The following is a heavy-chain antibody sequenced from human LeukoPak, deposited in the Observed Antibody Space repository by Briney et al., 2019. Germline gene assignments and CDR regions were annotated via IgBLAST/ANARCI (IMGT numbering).Heavy chain of an antibody. CDR2: IRQDGRET. CDR1: EFTLSGHW. J-gene: IGHJ5*02. Sequence: GGSLRLSCAASEFTLSGHWMSWVRQAPGRGLEWVASIRQDGRETHHVDSVKDRFIISRDNAKNSLSLQMYNLRAEDSAMYYCARLLGQSTIYDLWGQGTLVTVSS. CDR3: ARLLGQSTIYDL. D-gene: IGHD3-16*01. V-gene: IGHV3-7*01.